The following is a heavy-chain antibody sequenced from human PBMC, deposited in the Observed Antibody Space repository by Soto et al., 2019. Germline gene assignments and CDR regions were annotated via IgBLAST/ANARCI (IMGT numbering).Heavy chain of an antibody. CDR2: IKQDGSEK. CDR1: GFTFSSYW. J-gene: IGHJ6*02. V-gene: IGHV3-7*03. Sequence: EVQLVESGGGLVQPGGSLRLSCAASGFTFSSYWMSWVRQAPGKGLEWVANIKQDGSEKYYVDSVKGRFTISRDNAKNSLYLQMNSLRAEDTAVYYCARLGVYCSGGSCYGYYYYYYGMDVWGQGTTVTVSS. D-gene: IGHD2-15*01. CDR3: ARLGVYCSGGSCYGYYYYYYGMDV.